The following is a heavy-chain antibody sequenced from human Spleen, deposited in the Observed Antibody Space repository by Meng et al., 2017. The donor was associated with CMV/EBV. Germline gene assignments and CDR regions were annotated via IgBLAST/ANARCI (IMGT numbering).Heavy chain of an antibody. CDR1: SIYY. CDR3: ARQAFIAARRGVGQQNWFDP. CDR2: IYYSGDT. Sequence: SIYYWAWIRQPPGKGLEWIGSIYYSGDTYYNPSLESRLTISVDTSKKQFSLKLASLTPADTAVYYCARQAFIAARRGVGQQNWFDPWGQGTLVTVSS. D-gene: IGHD6-6*01. V-gene: IGHV4-39*01. J-gene: IGHJ5*02.